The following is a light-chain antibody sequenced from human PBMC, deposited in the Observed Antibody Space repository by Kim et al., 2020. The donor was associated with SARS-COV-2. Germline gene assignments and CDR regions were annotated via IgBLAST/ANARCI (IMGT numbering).Light chain of an antibody. CDR2: GNN. J-gene: IGLJ3*02. CDR1: NSNIGAAYD. Sequence: RVTISCTGSNSNIGAAYDVHWYQQLPGTAPKLVIFGNNNRPSGIPARFSGSKSGTSASLAITGLQAEDEADYYCQSYDSRLRGLWVFGGGTQLTVL. V-gene: IGLV1-40*01. CDR3: QSYDSRLRGLWV.